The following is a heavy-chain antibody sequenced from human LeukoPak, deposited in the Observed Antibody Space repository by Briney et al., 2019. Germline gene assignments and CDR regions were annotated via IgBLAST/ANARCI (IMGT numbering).Heavy chain of an antibody. J-gene: IGHJ6*02. V-gene: IGHV4-39*01. CDR2: IYYSGST. CDR3: ARHLLGVTIDYYYYGMDV. D-gene: IGHD3-9*01. Sequence: SETLSLTCTVSGGSISSSSYYWGWIRQPPGKGLEWIGSIYYSGSTNYNPSLKSRVTISVDTSKNQFSLKLSSVTAADTAVYYCARHLLGVTIDYYYYGMDVWGQGTTVTVSS. CDR1: GGSISSSSYY.